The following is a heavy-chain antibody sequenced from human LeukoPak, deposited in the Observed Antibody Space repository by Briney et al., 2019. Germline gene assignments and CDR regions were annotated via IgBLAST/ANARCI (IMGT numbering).Heavy chain of an antibody. D-gene: IGHD4/OR15-4a*01. V-gene: IGHV3-43*02. CDR1: GFTFDDYA. CDR2: ISGDGGST. CDR3: VKESGFMVAPNSAFDI. J-gene: IGHJ3*02. Sequence: PGGSLRLSCAASGFTFDDYAMHWVRQAPGKGLEWVSLISGDGGSTYYADSVKGRFTTSGDNSKNTLYLQMSSLRAEDTAVYYCVKESGFMVAPNSAFDIWGQGTMVTVSS.